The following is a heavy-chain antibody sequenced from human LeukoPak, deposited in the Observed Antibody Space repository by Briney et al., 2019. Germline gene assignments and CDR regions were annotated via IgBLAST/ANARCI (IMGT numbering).Heavy chain of an antibody. Sequence: GGSLRLSCAASGFTFSSYAMHWVRQAPGKGLEWVAVISYDGSNKYYADSVKDRFTISRDNSKNTLYLQMNSLRAEDTAVYYCARGTPSSSGWLYYGMDVWGQGTTVTVSS. V-gene: IGHV3-30-3*01. D-gene: IGHD6-19*01. CDR1: GFTFSSYA. CDR3: ARGTPSSSGWLYYGMDV. J-gene: IGHJ6*02. CDR2: ISYDGSNK.